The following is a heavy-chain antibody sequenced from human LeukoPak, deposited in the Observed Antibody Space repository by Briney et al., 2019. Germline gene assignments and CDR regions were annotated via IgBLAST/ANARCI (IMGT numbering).Heavy chain of an antibody. CDR1: GFTFSSYS. J-gene: IGHJ4*02. CDR3: ARGGDDDFDLGDY. V-gene: IGHV3-21*01. CDR2: ISSSSSYI. D-gene: IGHD4-17*01. Sequence: PGGSLRLSCAASGFTFSSYSMNWVRQAPGKGLEWVSSISSSSSYIYYADSVKGRFTISRDNAKNSMYLQMNSLRAEDTAVYYCARGGDDDFDLGDYWGQGTLVTVSS.